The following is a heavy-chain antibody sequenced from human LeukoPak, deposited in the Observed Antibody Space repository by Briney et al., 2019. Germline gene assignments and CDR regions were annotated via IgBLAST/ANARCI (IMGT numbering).Heavy chain of an antibody. CDR3: GGAFGGVIAHFDY. CDR2: IYYSGST. CDR1: GGSISSSSYY. Sequence: SETLSLTCTVSGGSISSSSYYWGWIRQPPGKGLEWIGSIYYSGSTYYNPSLKSRVTISVDTSKNQFSLKLSSVTAADTAVYYFGGAFGGVIAHFDYWGQGTLVTVSS. D-gene: IGHD3-16*02. J-gene: IGHJ4*02. V-gene: IGHV4-39*07.